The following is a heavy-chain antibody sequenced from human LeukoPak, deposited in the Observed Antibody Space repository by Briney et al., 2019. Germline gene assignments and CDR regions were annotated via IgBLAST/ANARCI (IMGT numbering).Heavy chain of an antibody. V-gene: IGHV1-2*02. CDR2: INPNSGGT. D-gene: IGHD2-8*01. Sequence: ASVKVSCKASGYTFTGYYMHWVRQAPGQGLEWMGWINPNSGGTNYAQKFQGRVTMTRDTSISTAYMELSRLRSDDTAVYYCARDGGYCTNGVRYTFDYWGQGTLVTVSS. CDR1: GYTFTGYY. J-gene: IGHJ4*02. CDR3: ARDGGYCTNGVRYTFDY.